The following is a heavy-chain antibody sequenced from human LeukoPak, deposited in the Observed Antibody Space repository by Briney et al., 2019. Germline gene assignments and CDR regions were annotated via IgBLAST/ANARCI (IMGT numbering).Heavy chain of an antibody. J-gene: IGHJ4*02. V-gene: IGHV3-21*01. CDR1: GFTFSSYS. CDR2: ISSSSSYI. CDR3: ARRKYYYDSSGYLYYFDY. D-gene: IGHD3-22*01. Sequence: PGGSLRLSCAASGFTFSSYSMNWVRQAPGKGLEWVSSISSSSSYIYYADSVKGRFTISRDNAKNSLYLQMNSLRAEDTAVYYCARRKYYYDSSGYLYYFDYWGQGTLVTVSS.